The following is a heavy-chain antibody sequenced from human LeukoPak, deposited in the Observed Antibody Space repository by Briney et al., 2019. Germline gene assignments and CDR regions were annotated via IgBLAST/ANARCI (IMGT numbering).Heavy chain of an antibody. V-gene: IGHV4-30-2*01. CDR1: GGSISSGGYY. J-gene: IGHJ4*02. Sequence: PSETLSLTCTVSGGSISSGGYYWSWIRQPPGKGLEWIGYICHSGSTNYNPSLKSRVTISVDKSKNQFSLKLSSVTAADTAVYYCASRPTYYYGSGSYYKGDYWGQGTLVTVSS. D-gene: IGHD3-10*01. CDR3: ASRPTYYYGSGSYYKGDY. CDR2: ICHSGST.